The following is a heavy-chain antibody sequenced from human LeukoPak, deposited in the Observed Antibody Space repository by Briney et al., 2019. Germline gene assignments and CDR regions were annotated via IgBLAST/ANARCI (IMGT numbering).Heavy chain of an antibody. CDR3: ARRVCGGPGRNYYYYMDV. D-gene: IGHD4-23*01. CDR1: GGSISSSSYY. CDR2: IYYSGST. J-gene: IGHJ6*03. V-gene: IGHV4-39*01. Sequence: SETLSLTCTVSGGSISSSSYYWGWIRQPPGKGLEWIGSIYYSGSTYYNPSLKSRVTISVDTSKNQFSLKLSSVTAADTAVYYCARRVCGGPGRNYYYYMDVWGKGTTVTVSS.